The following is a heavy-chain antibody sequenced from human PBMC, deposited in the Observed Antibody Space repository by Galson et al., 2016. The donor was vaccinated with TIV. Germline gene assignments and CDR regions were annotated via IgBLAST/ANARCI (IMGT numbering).Heavy chain of an antibody. CDR1: GFTFSIYA. CDR2: ISYDGSNK. D-gene: IGHD4-17*01. J-gene: IGHJ4*02. Sequence: SLRLSCAASGFTFSIYAMRWVRQAPGKGLEWVGLISYDGSNKWYADSVKGRFTISRDNSKNTLYLQMNSLRVEDTAVYYCAKVGARGYGDYPYYLAYWGQGTLVTVSS. CDR3: AKVGARGYGDYPYYLAY. V-gene: IGHV3-30*18.